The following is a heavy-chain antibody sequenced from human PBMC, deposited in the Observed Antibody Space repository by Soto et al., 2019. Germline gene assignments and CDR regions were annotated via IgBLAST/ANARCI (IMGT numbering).Heavy chain of an antibody. CDR2: INAGNGNT. V-gene: IGHV1-3*01. CDR1: GYPFTSYA. Sequence: ASVEVSCKASGYPFTSYAMHWVRQAPGQRLEWMGWINAGNGNTKYSQKFQGRVTITRDTSASTAYMELSSLRSEDTAVYYCASHPRGGDPEVAFDIWGQGTMVTVS. D-gene: IGHD2-21*02. CDR3: ASHPRGGDPEVAFDI. J-gene: IGHJ3*02.